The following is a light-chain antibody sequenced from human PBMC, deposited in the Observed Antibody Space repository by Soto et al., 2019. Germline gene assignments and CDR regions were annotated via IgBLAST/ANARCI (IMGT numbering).Light chain of an antibody. CDR3: CSYAGSHTYV. Sequence: QSALTQPRSVSGSPGQSVTISCTGTSSVVGGYNFVSWYQQHPGKAPKLMIYDVNKRPSGVPDRFSGSKSGYTASLTISGLQAEDEADYFCCSYAGSHTYVFGTGTKVTVL. CDR2: DVN. J-gene: IGLJ1*01. CDR1: SSVVGGYNF. V-gene: IGLV2-11*01.